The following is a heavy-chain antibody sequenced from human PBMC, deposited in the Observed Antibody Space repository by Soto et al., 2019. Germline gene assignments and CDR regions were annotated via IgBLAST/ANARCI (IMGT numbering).Heavy chain of an antibody. CDR2: INHSGTT. CDR3: ARGWRFDP. D-gene: IGHD1-1*01. V-gene: IGHV4-34*01. CDR1: GGSFSCYQ. J-gene: IGHJ5*02. Sequence: PSETLSLTCGVYGGSFSCYQWNWIRQSPGQGLEWIGEINHSGTTKYNPSLESRINLSVGTSKKQFSLKMFSVTAADTAIYYCARGWRFDPWGQGTQVTVSS.